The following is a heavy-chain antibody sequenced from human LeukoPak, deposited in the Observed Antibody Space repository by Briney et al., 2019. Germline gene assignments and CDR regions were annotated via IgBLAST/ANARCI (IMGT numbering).Heavy chain of an antibody. Sequence: SETLSLTCTVSGGSISSSSYYWGWVRQPPGKGLEWIGNICYSGSTYYNPSLKSRVTISVDTSKNQFSLKLSSVTAADTAVYYCARLKDIGVLPGTPYFDYWGQGTLVTVSS. CDR1: GGSISSSSYY. CDR2: ICYSGST. J-gene: IGHJ4*02. CDR3: ARLKDIGVLPGTPYFDY. D-gene: IGHD2-2*01. V-gene: IGHV4-39*01.